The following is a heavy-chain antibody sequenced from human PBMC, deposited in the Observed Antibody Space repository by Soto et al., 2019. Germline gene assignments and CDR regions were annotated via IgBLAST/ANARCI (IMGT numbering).Heavy chain of an antibody. J-gene: IGHJ4*02. CDR3: ARLQAAAGDNDLTFDY. CDR2: IYHSGST. Sequence: SSETLSLTCAVSGGSISSSNWWSWVRQPPGKGLEWIGEIYHSGSTNYNPSLKSRVTISVDKSKNQFSLKLSSVTAADTAMYYCARLQAAAGDNDLTFDYWGQGTLVTVSS. V-gene: IGHV4-4*02. CDR1: GGSISSSNW. D-gene: IGHD6-13*01.